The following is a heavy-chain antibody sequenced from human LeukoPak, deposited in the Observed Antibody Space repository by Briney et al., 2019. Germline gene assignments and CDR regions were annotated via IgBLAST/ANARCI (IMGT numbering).Heavy chain of an antibody. CDR2: IQSDGSDK. D-gene: IGHD2-2*01. Sequence: PGGSLRLSCAASGFTFSSCAMSWVRQAPGKGLEHLAFIQSDGSDKYYADSVKGRFTISRDNAKNSLYLQMNSLRAEDTAVYYCARGAGYCSSTNCHLWFDYWGQGALVTVSS. CDR1: GFTFSSCA. V-gene: IGHV3-30*04. CDR3: ARGAGYCSSTNCHLWFDY. J-gene: IGHJ4*02.